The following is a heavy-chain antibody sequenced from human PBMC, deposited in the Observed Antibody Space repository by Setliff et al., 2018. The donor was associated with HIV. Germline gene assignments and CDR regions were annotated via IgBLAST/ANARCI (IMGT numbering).Heavy chain of an antibody. J-gene: IGHJ3*02. CDR3: ASTLQYDAFDI. V-gene: IGHV4-34*01. D-gene: IGHD4-4*01. CDR2: INHGTNS. CDR1: GGSFSGYY. Sequence: NPSETLSLTCAVYGGSFSGYYWTWIRQPPGKGLEWIADINHGTNSNYNPSLKSRVTISVDTSKNQFSLNLTSVTAADTAVYYCASTLQYDAFDIWGQGTMVTVSS.